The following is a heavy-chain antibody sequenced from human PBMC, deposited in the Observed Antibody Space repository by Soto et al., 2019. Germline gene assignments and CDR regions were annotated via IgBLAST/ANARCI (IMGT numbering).Heavy chain of an antibody. J-gene: IGHJ6*02. CDR1: DGSFSSGGYS. D-gene: IGHD3-3*01. V-gene: IGHV4-30-2*01. Sequence: QLPLQESGSGLVKASETLSLTCAVSDGSFSSGGYSWSWIRQPPGKGLEWIGYIYQSGSSYYNPSLESRVAMSMDRSKNQFSLRLTSVTAADTAIYYCARRPDVDFCYGMDVWGQGTPVTVSS. CDR2: IYQSGSS. CDR3: ARRPDVDFCYGMDV.